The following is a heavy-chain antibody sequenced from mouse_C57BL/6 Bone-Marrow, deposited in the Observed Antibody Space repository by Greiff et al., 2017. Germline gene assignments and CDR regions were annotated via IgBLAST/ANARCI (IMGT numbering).Heavy chain of an antibody. CDR2: INPNNGGT. CDR3: AVRSSYVHWYFDV. D-gene: IGHD1-1*01. CDR1: GYTFTDYY. Sequence: EVQLQQSGPELVKPGASVKISCKASGYTFTDYYMNWVKQSHGKSLEWIGDINPNNGGTSYNQKFKGKATLTVDKSSSTAYIALRSLTSEDSAVYYCAVRSSYVHWYFDVWGTGTTVTVSS. J-gene: IGHJ1*03. V-gene: IGHV1-26*01.